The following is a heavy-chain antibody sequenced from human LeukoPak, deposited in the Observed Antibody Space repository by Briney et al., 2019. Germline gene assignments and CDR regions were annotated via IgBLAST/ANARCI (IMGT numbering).Heavy chain of an antibody. CDR3: ARRIAVTGSWIDN. CDR2: IYSGGNT. Sequence: GGSLRLSCAASGFTVSSNYMSWVRQAPGKGLEWVSVIYSGGNTYYADSVKGRFTISRDNSKNTLYLQMNSLRAEDTAVYYCARRIAVTGSWIDNWGQGTLVTVSS. V-gene: IGHV3-53*01. D-gene: IGHD6-19*01. CDR1: GFTVSSNY. J-gene: IGHJ4*02.